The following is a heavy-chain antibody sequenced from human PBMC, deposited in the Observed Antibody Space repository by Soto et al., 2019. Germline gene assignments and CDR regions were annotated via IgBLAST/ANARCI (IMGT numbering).Heavy chain of an antibody. Sequence: SETLSLTCNVSGGSISNYYWTWVRQSPEKGLEWIGYMYYNGNINYDPSLKSRVTISIDTSKNQFSLTLKSVTAADTAVYYCASGGNWFDPWGQGVLVTVSS. J-gene: IGHJ5*02. D-gene: IGHD3-16*01. V-gene: IGHV4-59*01. CDR3: ASGGNWFDP. CDR1: GGSISNYY. CDR2: MYYNGNI.